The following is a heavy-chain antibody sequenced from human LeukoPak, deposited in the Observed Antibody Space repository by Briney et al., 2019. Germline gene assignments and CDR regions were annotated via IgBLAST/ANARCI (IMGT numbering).Heavy chain of an antibody. Sequence: SEALSLTCTVSGDSISNYYWSWIRQSPGKGLEWIGYIYYSGSTNYNPSLRSRVTISVDTSKNQFSLKLSSVTAADTAVYYCARETCSGGSCFQFDFWGQGTLVTVSS. V-gene: IGHV4-59*01. J-gene: IGHJ4*02. CDR2: IYYSGST. CDR3: ARETCSGGSCFQFDF. D-gene: IGHD2-15*01. CDR1: GDSISNYY.